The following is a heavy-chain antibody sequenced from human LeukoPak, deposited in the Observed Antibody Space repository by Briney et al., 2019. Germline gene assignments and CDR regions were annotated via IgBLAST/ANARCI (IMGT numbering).Heavy chain of an antibody. Sequence: GGSLRLSCAASGFTFSSYSMNWVRQAPGKGLEWVSSISSSSSYIYYADSVKGRFTISRDNAKNSLYLQMNSLRAEDTTVYYCARNYYDFWSGYYGVLSYWGQGTLVTVSS. J-gene: IGHJ4*02. V-gene: IGHV3-21*01. CDR1: GFTFSSYS. CDR3: ARNYYDFWSGYYGVLSY. CDR2: ISSSSSYI. D-gene: IGHD3-3*01.